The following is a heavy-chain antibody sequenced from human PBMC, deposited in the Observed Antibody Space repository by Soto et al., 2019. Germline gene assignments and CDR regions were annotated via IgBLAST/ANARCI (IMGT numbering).Heavy chain of an antibody. CDR2: IYYSGST. Sequence: SETLSLTCTVSGGSISSYYWSWIRQPPGKGLEWIGYIYYSGSTNYNPSLKSRVTISVDTSKNQFSLKLSSVTAADTAVYYCARGTIFGVVIPFDYWGQGTLVTVSS. CDR3: ARGTIFGVVIPFDY. D-gene: IGHD3-3*01. V-gene: IGHV4-59*01. CDR1: GGSISSYY. J-gene: IGHJ4*02.